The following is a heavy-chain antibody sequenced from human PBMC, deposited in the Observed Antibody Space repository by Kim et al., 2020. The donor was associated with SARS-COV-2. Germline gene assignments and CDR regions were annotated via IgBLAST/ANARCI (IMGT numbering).Heavy chain of an antibody. V-gene: IGHV1-24*01. CDR1: GYTLTELS. Sequence: ASVKVSCKVSGYTLTELSMHWVRQAPGKGLEWMGGFDPEDGETIYAQKFQGRVTMTEDTSTDTAHMELSSLRSEDTAVYYCETGQKIVVVPAAIRSYYYYFGMDVWGQGTTVTVSS. J-gene: IGHJ6*02. CDR2: FDPEDGET. CDR3: ETGQKIVVVPAAIRSYYYYFGMDV. D-gene: IGHD2-2*01.